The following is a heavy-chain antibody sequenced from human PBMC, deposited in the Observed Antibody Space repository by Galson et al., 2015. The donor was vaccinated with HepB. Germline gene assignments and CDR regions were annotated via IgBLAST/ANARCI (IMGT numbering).Heavy chain of an antibody. CDR1: GYSFTTYW. J-gene: IGHJ4*02. V-gene: IGHV5-51*03. D-gene: IGHD2-15*01. Sequence: QSGAEVKKPGESLKISCKGSGYSFTTYWIGWVRQMPGKGLEWMGIIYPGDSDTRYSPSFQGQVTISADKSITTAYLQWRSLKASDTAMYYCARRDCSGGTCYSYFDYWGQGTLVTVSS. CDR3: ARRDCSGGTCYSYFDY. CDR2: IYPGDSDT.